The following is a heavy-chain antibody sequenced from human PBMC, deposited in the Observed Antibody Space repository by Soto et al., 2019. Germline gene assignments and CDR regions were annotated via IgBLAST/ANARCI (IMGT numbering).Heavy chain of an antibody. Sequence: QMQLQESGPGLLEPSETLSLTCTVSDDSISSRTYYWAWIRQPPGKGLEWIGYLYHSGSMYYAPSVNSRATMSVDTSKKQLSLKLTSVTAADTAVYYCARAAYSGSPIDHWGQGTLVTVSP. CDR2: LYHSGSM. CDR1: DDSISSRTYY. CDR3: ARAAYSGSPIDH. J-gene: IGHJ1*01. D-gene: IGHD1-26*01. V-gene: IGHV4-39*01.